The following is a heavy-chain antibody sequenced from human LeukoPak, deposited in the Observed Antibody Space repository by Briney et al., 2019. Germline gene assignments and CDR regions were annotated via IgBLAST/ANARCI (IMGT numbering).Heavy chain of an antibody. J-gene: IGHJ4*02. CDR1: GGTFTIYG. D-gene: IGHD5-24*01. V-gene: IGHV1-69*13. CDR2: IIPIFGTA. CDR3: ARDLDGYNSY. Sequence: SVTLSFTAAGGTFTIYGISWVRQAPGQGLEWMGGIIPIFGTANYAQKFQGRVTITADESTSTAYMELSSLRSEDTAVYYCARDLDGYNSYWGQGTLVTVSS.